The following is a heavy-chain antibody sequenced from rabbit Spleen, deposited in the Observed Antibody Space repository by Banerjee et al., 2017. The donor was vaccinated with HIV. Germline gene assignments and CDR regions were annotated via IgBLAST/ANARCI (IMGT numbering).Heavy chain of an antibody. CDR2: IYAGSSGST. CDR1: GVSFSISSY. D-gene: IGHD3-1*01. J-gene: IGHJ4*01. V-gene: IGHV1S40*01. CDR3: ARRDIWGSFDL. Sequence: QSLEESGGGLVKPGGTLTLTCTASGVSFSISSYMCWVRQAPGKGLEWIACIYAGSSGSTYYASWAKGRFTISKTSSTTVTLQVTSLTAADTATYFCARRDIWGSFDLWGPGTLVTVS.